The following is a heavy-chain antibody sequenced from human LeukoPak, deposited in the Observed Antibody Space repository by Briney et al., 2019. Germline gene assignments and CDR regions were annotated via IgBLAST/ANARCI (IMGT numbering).Heavy chain of an antibody. CDR1: GFTFNSYA. V-gene: IGHV3-64*01. Sequence: GGSLRLSCAASGFTFNSYAMHWVRQAPGKGLEYVSAISSNGGSTYYANSVKGRFTISRDNSKNTLYLQMGSLRAEDMAVYYCARSHGSSWYRYFDYWGQGTLVTVSS. CDR2: ISSNGGST. D-gene: IGHD6-13*01. J-gene: IGHJ4*02. CDR3: ARSHGSSWYRYFDY.